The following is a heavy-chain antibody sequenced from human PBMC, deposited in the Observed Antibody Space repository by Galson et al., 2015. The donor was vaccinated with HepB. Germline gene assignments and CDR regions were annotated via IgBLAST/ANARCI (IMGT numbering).Heavy chain of an antibody. CDR3: AKDMAAKKDGMDV. CDR2: ISWNSGSI. D-gene: IGHD6-25*01. CDR1: GFTFDDCA. J-gene: IGHJ6*02. Sequence: SLRLSCAASGFTFDDCAMHWVRQAPGKGLEWVSGISWNSGSIGYADSVKGRFTISRDNAKNSLYLQMNSLRVEDTALYYCAKDMAAKKDGMDVWGQGTTVTVSS. V-gene: IGHV3-9*01.